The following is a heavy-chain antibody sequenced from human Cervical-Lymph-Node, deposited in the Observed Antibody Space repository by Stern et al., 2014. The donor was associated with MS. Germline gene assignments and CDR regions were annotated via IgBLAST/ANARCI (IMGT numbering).Heavy chain of an antibody. V-gene: IGHV2-26*01. J-gene: IGHJ6*02. CDR3: ARIPRIAARPRYYYGMDV. Sequence: QITLKESGPVLEKPTETLTLTCTVSGFSLSNARMGVSWIRQPPGKALEWLAHIFSNDEKSYSTSLKSRLTISEDTSKSQVVLTMTNMDPVDTATYYCARIPRIAARPRYYYGMDVWGQGTTVTVSS. CDR1: GFSLSNARMG. D-gene: IGHD6-6*01. CDR2: IFSNDEK.